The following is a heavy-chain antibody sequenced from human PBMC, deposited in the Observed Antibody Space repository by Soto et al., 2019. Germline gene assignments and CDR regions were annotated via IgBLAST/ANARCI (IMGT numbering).Heavy chain of an antibody. V-gene: IGHV3-23*01. CDR1: GFTFSGSA. J-gene: IGHJ4*01. CDR3: AARTIPEPDAYDY. Sequence: GGSLRLSCAASGFTFSGSAMGWVRQAPGKGLEWISVISGSGDNILYADSVKGRFTISKDNLRNTLYLQMNSLRGDDTAVYFCAARTIPEPDAYDYWSQGTLVTVSS. CDR2: ISGSGDNI. D-gene: IGHD3-16*01.